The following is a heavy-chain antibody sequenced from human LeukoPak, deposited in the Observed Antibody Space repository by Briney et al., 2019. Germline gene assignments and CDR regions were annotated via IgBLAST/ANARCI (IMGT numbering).Heavy chain of an antibody. CDR1: GFTFSSYA. V-gene: IGHV3-30-3*01. J-gene: IGHJ6*04. Sequence: PGRSLRLSCAASGFTFSSYAMHWVRQAPGKGLEWVAVISFDGSDKYYADSVKGRFTISRDKSKNTLYLQMNSLRAEDTAIYYCAKDRSGSHDLMDVWGKGTTVTVSS. CDR3: AKDRSGSHDLMDV. D-gene: IGHD3-10*01. CDR2: ISFDGSDK.